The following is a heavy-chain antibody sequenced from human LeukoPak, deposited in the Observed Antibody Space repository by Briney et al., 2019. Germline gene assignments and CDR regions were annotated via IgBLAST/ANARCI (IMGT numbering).Heavy chain of an antibody. J-gene: IGHJ4*02. D-gene: IGHD1-26*01. CDR1: GYTFTGYE. Sequence: ASLKVSCKPSGYTFTGYEMHWVRQAPGQRLEGMGWINPNSGGTNYAQKFQGRVTMTRDTSISTAYMELSRLRSDDTAVYYCARYSGQWQPEEDRFYFDYCGQGTLVTVSS. CDR2: INPNSGGT. V-gene: IGHV1-2*02. CDR3: ARYSGQWQPEEDRFYFDY.